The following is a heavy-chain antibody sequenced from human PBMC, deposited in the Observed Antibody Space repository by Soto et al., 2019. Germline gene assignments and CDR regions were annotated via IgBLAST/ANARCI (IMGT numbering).Heavy chain of an antibody. Sequence: QVQLVQSGAEVKKPGASVKVSCKASGYTFTSYGISWVRQAPGQGLEWIGWISAYNGNTNYAQKLQGRVNMTIDTPTSTGYMELRSLRSDDTAVYYCARDRQGIGDSSGLYVIPRFDSWGQGTLVTVPS. V-gene: IGHV1-18*01. J-gene: IGHJ4*02. D-gene: IGHD6-19*01. CDR1: GYTFTSYG. CDR2: ISAYNGNT. CDR3: ARDRQGIGDSSGLYVIPRFDS.